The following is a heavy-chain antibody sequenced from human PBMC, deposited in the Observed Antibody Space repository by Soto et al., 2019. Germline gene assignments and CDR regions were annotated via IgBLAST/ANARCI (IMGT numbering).Heavy chain of an antibody. CDR2: INSDGGST. CDR1: GFTFSSYW. Sequence: EVQLVESGGGLVQPGGSLRLSYAASGFTFSSYWMHWVRQAPGKGLVWVSRINSDGGSTSYADSVKGRFTISRDNAKNTLYLQMNSLRAEDTAVYYCASLYDSSGYYYPASPHWYFDLWGRGTLVTVSS. D-gene: IGHD3-22*01. V-gene: IGHV3-74*01. J-gene: IGHJ2*01. CDR3: ASLYDSSGYYYPASPHWYFDL.